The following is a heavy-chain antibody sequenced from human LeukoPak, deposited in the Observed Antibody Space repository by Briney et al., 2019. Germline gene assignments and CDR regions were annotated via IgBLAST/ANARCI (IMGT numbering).Heavy chain of an antibody. D-gene: IGHD5-24*01. Sequence: SETLSLTCSVSGVSISRSYWIWIRQTPGKGLVWIRYISYTGVSSYNPSLKSRVTISVDTSKNQFSLNVSSVTAADTAVYYCARLPEGGYATSLGWIGPWGQGTRVTVSS. V-gene: IGHV4-59*08. J-gene: IGHJ5*02. CDR2: ISYTGVS. CDR1: GVSISRSY. CDR3: ARLPEGGYATSLGWIGP.